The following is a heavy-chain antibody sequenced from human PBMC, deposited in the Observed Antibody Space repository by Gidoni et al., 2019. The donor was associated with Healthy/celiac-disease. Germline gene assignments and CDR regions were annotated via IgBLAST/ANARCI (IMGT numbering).Heavy chain of an antibody. D-gene: IGHD3-22*01. V-gene: IGHV4-4*02. Sequence: NTNYNPSLKSRVTISVDKSKNQFSLKLSSVTAADTAVYYCARLPHHPDHYDSSGTRAFDIWGQGTMVTVSS. CDR2: NT. CDR3: ARLPHHPDHYDSSGTRAFDI. J-gene: IGHJ3*02.